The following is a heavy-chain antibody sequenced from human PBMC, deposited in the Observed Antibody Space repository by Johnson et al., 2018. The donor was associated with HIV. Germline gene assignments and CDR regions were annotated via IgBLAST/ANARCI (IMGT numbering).Heavy chain of an antibody. CDR1: GFTFSSYA. Sequence: QVQLVESGGGVVQPGRSLRLSCAASGFTFSSYAMHWVRQAPGKGLAWVAVISYDGSNKYYADSVKGRFTISRDNSKNTLYLQMNSLRAEDTAVYYCARDRRITIFGSGRAVQSNDAFDIWGQGTMVTVSS. D-gene: IGHD3-3*01. V-gene: IGHV3-30*04. J-gene: IGHJ3*02. CDR2: ISYDGSNK. CDR3: ARDRRITIFGSGRAVQSNDAFDI.